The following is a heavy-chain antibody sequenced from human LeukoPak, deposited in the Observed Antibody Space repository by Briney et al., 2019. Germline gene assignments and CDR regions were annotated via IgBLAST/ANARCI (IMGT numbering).Heavy chain of an antibody. D-gene: IGHD6-6*01. CDR1: GFTFSSYA. Sequence: PGGSLRLSCAASGFTFSSYAMSWVRQAPGKGLEWVSAISGSGGSTYYADSVKGRFTISRDNSENTLYLQMNSLRAEDTAVYYCAKDRGGSSSRTPFDYWGQGTLVTVSS. CDR3: AKDRGGSSSRTPFDY. V-gene: IGHV3-23*01. J-gene: IGHJ4*02. CDR2: ISGSGGST.